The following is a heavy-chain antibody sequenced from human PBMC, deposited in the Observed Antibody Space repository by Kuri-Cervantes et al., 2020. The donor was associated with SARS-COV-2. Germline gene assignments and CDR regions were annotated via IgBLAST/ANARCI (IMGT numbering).Heavy chain of an antibody. D-gene: IGHD5/OR15-5a*01. V-gene: IGHV3-30*04. CDR1: GFTFNTCA. Sequence: GGSLRLSCAASGFTFNTCAMHWVRQAPGKGLEWVAMISSDGSNKSYADSVKGRFTISRDNSKNTLYLRINSLRTEDTADFYCARARVSVFDFWGQGALVTVSS. CDR3: ARARVSVFDF. J-gene: IGHJ4*02. CDR2: ISSDGSNK.